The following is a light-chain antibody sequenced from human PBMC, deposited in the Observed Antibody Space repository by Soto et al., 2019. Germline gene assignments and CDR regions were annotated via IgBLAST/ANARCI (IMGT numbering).Light chain of an antibody. CDR3: QQSYSTLLWT. Sequence: DIQMTQSPSSLSASVGDRVTITCRASQSISSYLNWYQQKPGKAPKLLIYAASSLQSGVPSRLSGSGSGTDFTLTISSLQPEDFATYYCQQSYSTLLWTFGQGTKLEIK. CDR1: QSISSY. V-gene: IGKV1-39*01. CDR2: AAS. J-gene: IGKJ2*02.